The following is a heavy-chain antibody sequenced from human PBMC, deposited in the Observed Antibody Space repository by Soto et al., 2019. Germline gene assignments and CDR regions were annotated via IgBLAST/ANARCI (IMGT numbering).Heavy chain of an antibody. V-gene: IGHV4-59*08. CDR2: IYYSGGT. CDR1: GGSISSYY. CDR3: SGVSTWYYFDD. Sequence: SETLSLTCTVSGGSISSYYWSWIRQPPGKGLEWIGFIYYSGGTNYNPSLKSRVTISVDTSKTQFSLKLTSVTAADTTVYYCSGVSTWYYFDDWGQGTLVTVSS. D-gene: IGHD2-2*01. J-gene: IGHJ4*02.